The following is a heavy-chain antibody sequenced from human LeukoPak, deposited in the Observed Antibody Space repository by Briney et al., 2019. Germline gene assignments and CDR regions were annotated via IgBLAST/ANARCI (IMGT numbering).Heavy chain of an antibody. CDR2: ICYSEST. V-gene: IGHV4-59*01. CDR3: ARADDYVWGSYQDQYFQH. Sequence: SETLSLTCTVSGGSISSYYWSWIRQPPGKGLEWIGYICYSESTNYNPSLKSRVTISVDTSKNQFSLKLSSVTAADTAVYYCARADDYVWGSYQDQYFQHWGQGTLVTVSS. J-gene: IGHJ1*01. D-gene: IGHD3-16*02. CDR1: GGSISSYY.